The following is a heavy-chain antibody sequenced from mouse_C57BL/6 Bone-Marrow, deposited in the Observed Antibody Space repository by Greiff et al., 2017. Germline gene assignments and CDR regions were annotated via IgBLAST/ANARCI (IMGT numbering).Heavy chain of an antibody. CDR3: ARRYYFAYFDY. J-gene: IGHJ2*01. CDR2: IYPGDGDT. V-gene: IGHV1-80*01. CDR1: GYAFSSYW. D-gene: IGHD1-1*01. Sequence: QVQLQQSGAELVKPGASVKISCKASGYAFSSYWMNWVKQRPGKGLEWIGQIYPGDGDTNYNGKFKGKATLTADKSSSTAYMQLSSLTSEDSAVYFCARRYYFAYFDYWGQGTTLTVSS.